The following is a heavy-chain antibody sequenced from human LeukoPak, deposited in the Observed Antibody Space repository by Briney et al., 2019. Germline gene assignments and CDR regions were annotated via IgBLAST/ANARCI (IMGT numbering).Heavy chain of an antibody. J-gene: IGHJ5*02. Sequence: PSETLSLTCTVSGGSISNYYWSWIRQPPGKGLEWIGYIYYSGSTNYNPSLKSRVTISVDTSKNQFSLKLSSVTAADTAVYYCARDGQLSTVVTPGWFDPWGQGTLVTVSS. V-gene: IGHV4-59*01. D-gene: IGHD4-23*01. CDR2: IYYSGST. CDR3: ARDGQLSTVVTPGWFDP. CDR1: GGSISNYY.